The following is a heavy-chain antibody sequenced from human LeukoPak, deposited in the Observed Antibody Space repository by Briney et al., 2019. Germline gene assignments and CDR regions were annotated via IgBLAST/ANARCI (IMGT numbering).Heavy chain of an antibody. D-gene: IGHD3-10*01. J-gene: IGHJ4*02. Sequence: SETLSLTCTVSGGSISISSSYWGWIRQPPGKGLEWIGSIHHSGNTYYNPSLGSRVIISVDTSKNQFSLKVTSVTAADTAVYYCARTRPLFYWGQGTLVTVSS. CDR2: IHHSGNT. CDR3: ARTRPLFY. V-gene: IGHV4-39*01. CDR1: GGSISISSSY.